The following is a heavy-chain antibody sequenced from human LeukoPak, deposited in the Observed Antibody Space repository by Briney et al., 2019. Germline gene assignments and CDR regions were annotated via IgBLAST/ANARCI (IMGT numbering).Heavy chain of an antibody. V-gene: IGHV4-59*08. CDR1: RGSIGSYY. Sequence: SETLSLTCTVSRGSIGSYYWSWIRQPPGKGLEWIGYIYYSGSTNYNPSLKSRVTISVDTSKNQFSLKLSSVTAADTAVYYCASVQLGMTYWGQGTLVTVSS. J-gene: IGHJ4*02. CDR3: ASVQLGMTY. D-gene: IGHD2-2*01. CDR2: IYYSGST.